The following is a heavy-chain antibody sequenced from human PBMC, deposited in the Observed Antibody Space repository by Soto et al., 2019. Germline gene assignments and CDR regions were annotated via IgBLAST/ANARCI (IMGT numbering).Heavy chain of an antibody. CDR3: ARGRYYDYVWGSYHVVFDY. J-gene: IGHJ4*02. Sequence: SETLSLTCAVYGGSLSGYYWSWIRQPPGKGLEWIGEINHSGSTNYNPSLKSRVTISVDTSKNQFSLKLSSVTAADTAVYYCARGRYYDYVWGSYHVVFDYWGQGTLVTVSS. CDR2: INHSGST. CDR1: GGSLSGYY. D-gene: IGHD3-16*01. V-gene: IGHV4-34*01.